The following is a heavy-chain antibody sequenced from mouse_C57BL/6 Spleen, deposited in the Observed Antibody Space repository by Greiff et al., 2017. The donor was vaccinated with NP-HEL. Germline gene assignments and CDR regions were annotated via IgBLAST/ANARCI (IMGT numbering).Heavy chain of an antibody. CDR2: IYPGSGST. V-gene: IGHV1-55*01. CDR3: ARWANWGVYYLDY. Sequence: VKLQQPGAELVKPGASVKMSCKASGYTFTSYWIAWVEQRPGHGLEWIGDIYPGSGSTNYNEKFKSKATLTVDTSSNTAYMQLSSLTSEDSAVYYCARWANWGVYYLDYWGQGTTLTVSS. J-gene: IGHJ2*01. D-gene: IGHD4-1*01. CDR1: GYTFTSYW.